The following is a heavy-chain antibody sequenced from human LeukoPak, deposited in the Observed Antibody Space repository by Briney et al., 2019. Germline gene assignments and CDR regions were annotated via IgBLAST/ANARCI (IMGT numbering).Heavy chain of an antibody. Sequence: ASVKVSCKASGYSFTGYYMHWVRQAPGQGLEWMGRINPNSGATNHAQKFHGRVTMTRDTTTSTVYMELSSLRSEDTAVYYCARDLYCSGGSCYSYWGQGTLVTVSS. CDR3: ARDLYCSGGSCYSY. J-gene: IGHJ4*02. CDR2: INPNSGAT. CDR1: GYSFTGYY. D-gene: IGHD2-15*01. V-gene: IGHV1-2*06.